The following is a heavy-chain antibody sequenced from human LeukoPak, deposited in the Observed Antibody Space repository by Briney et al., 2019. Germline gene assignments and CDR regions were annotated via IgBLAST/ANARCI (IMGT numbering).Heavy chain of an antibody. V-gene: IGHV1-18*01. D-gene: IGHD1-26*01. CDR3: ARDGPYSGSTLDY. J-gene: IGHJ4*02. CDR1: GYTFTSYG. CDR2: ISAYNGNT. Sequence: ASVKVSCKASGYTFTSYGISWVRQAPGQGLEWMGWISAYNGNTNYAQKLQGRVTVTTDTSTSTAYMELRSPRSDDTAVYYCARDGPYSGSTLDYWGQGTLVTVSS.